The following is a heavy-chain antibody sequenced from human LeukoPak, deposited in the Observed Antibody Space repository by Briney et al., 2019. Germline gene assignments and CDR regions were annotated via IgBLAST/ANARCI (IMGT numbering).Heavy chain of an antibody. CDR2: ITTSGSTI. J-gene: IGHJ4*02. CDR1: GFTFTNHE. CDR3: VRDQDIAYLRADF. Sequence: GGSLRLSCVASGFTFTNHEMNWVRQAPGKGLEWVSYITTSGSTIYYADSVKGRYTISRDNAKNSLYLQMNSLRAEDTAVYYCVRDQDIAYLRADFWGQGTLVTVSS. V-gene: IGHV3-48*03. D-gene: IGHD5-12*01.